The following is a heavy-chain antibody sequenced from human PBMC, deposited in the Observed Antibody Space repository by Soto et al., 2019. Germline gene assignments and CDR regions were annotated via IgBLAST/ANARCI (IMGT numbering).Heavy chain of an antibody. Sequence: LSLTCAASGFTFSSYSMNWVRQAPGKGLEWVSYISSSSSTIYYADSVKGRFTISRDNAKNSLYLQMNSLRDEDTAVYYCARDRRYYDSSGYLENDYWGQGTLVTVSS. V-gene: IGHV3-48*02. D-gene: IGHD3-22*01. CDR2: ISSSSSTI. CDR1: GFTFSSYS. CDR3: ARDRRYYDSSGYLENDY. J-gene: IGHJ4*02.